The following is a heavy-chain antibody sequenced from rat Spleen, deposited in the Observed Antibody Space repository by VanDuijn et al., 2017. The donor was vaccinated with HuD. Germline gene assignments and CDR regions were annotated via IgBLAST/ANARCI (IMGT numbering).Heavy chain of an antibody. D-gene: IGHD1-1*01. J-gene: IGHJ2*01. V-gene: IGHV5-25*01. CDR2: ISPSGGTT. Sequence: EVQLVESGGGLVQPGRSLKLSCTASGFSFSNYDMTWVRQAPTKGLEWVASISPSGGTTYYRDSVKGRFTVSRDNAKSTLYLQMYGLRSEDTATYYCTRGGYYRCWGQGVMVTVSS. CDR1: GFSFSNYD. CDR3: TRGGYYRC.